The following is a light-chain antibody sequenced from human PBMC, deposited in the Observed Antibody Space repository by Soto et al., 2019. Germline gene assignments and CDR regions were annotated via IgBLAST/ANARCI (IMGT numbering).Light chain of an antibody. Sequence: EIVMTQSPATLSVSPGERATLSCRASQRVSSNLAWYQQKPGQAPRLLIYGASTRATGIPARFSGSGSGTEFTLTISSLQSEDCAVYSCQHYNNWPPLTFGGGTKVEIK. CDR3: QHYNNWPPLT. J-gene: IGKJ4*01. CDR2: GAS. V-gene: IGKV3-15*01. CDR1: QRVSSN.